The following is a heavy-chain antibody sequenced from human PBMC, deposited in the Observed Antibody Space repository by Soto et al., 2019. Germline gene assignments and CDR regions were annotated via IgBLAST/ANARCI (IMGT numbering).Heavy chain of an antibody. CDR1: GFTFSSYS. CDR3: ARDRSAGNYFYYGMDV. J-gene: IGHJ6*02. D-gene: IGHD1-1*01. Sequence: GSLRLSCAASGFTFSSYSMNWVRQAPGKGLEWMAVIWYDGSKEYYSDSVKGRFTISRDNSKNMLYLQMNSVRVEDTAVYFCARDRSAGNYFYYGMDVWGQGTTVTVSS. V-gene: IGHV3-33*08. CDR2: IWYDGSKE.